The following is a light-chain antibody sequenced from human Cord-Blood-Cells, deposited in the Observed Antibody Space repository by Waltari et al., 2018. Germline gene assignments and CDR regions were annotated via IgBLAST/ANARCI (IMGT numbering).Light chain of an antibody. J-gene: IGLJ3*02. CDR2: EVS. Sequence: QSALTQPPSASGSPGQSVTISCPGTSSDVGGYNYVSWYQQHPGKAPKLMIYEVSKRPAGVPDRFSGSKSGTTASLTVSGLQAEDEADYYCSSYAGSNNLVFGGGTKLTVL. V-gene: IGLV2-8*01. CDR3: SSYAGSNNLV. CDR1: SSDVGGYNY.